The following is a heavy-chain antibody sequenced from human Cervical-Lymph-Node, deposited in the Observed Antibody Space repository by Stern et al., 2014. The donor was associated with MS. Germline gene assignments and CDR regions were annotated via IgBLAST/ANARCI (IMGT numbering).Heavy chain of an antibody. Sequence: QVQLQESGPGLVKPSQTLSLTCIVSGDSISSGSFYWNWIRQPAGKGLEGIGRIYSSGSTNYNPYLKSRVTISADTSKNPFSLKVISMTAADTAVYYCARETGGYTYGDTDFFDYWGQGALVTVSS. J-gene: IGHJ4*02. CDR2: IYSSGST. CDR3: ARETGGYTYGDTDFFDY. CDR1: GDSISSGSFY. D-gene: IGHD5-18*01. V-gene: IGHV4-61*02.